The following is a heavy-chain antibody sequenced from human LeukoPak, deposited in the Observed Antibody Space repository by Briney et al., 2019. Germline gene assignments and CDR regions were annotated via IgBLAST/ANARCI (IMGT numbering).Heavy chain of an antibody. J-gene: IGHJ4*02. CDR2: IYYSGST. Sequence: PSETLSLTCTVSGGSISSSSYYWGWIRQPPGKGLEWIGSIYYSGSTYYNPSLKSRVTISVDTSKNQFSLKLSSVTAADTAVYYCAIIRSTQTSLYDYWGQGTLATVSS. V-gene: IGHV4-39*01. CDR1: GGSISSSSYY. CDR3: AIIRSTQTSLYDY.